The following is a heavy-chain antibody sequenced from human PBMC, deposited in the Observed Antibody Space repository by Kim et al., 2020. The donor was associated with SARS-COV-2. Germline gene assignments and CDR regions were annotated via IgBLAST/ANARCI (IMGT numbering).Heavy chain of an antibody. V-gene: IGHV3-30-3*01. CDR2: ISYDGSNK. CDR1: GFTFSSYA. CDR3: ARDPGYSGYDWGRYFDY. Sequence: GGSLRLSCAASGFTFSSYAMHWVRQAPGKGLEWVAVISYDGSNKYYADSVKGRFTISRDNSKNTLYLQMNSLRAEDTAVYYCARDPGYSGYDWGRYFDYWGQGTLVTVSS. D-gene: IGHD5-12*01. J-gene: IGHJ4*02.